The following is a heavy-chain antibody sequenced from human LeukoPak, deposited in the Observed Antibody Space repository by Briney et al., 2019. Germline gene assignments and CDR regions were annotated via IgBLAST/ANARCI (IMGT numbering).Heavy chain of an antibody. CDR1: GYSFTTYW. J-gene: IGHJ4*02. CDR3: ARRQGCSSTSCPPDS. D-gene: IGHD2-2*01. Sequence: GESLKISCRGSGYSFTTYWIGWVRQMPGKGLEWLGIIYPGYSDTRYSPSFQGQVTMSADKSISTAYLQWSSLKASDTAMYYCARRQGCSSTSCPPDSWGQGTLVTVSS. V-gene: IGHV5-51*01. CDR2: IYPGYSDT.